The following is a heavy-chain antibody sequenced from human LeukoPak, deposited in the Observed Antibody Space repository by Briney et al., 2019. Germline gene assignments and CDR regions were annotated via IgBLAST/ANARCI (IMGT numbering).Heavy chain of an antibody. Sequence: SETLSLTCTVSGYSISSGYYWGWIRQPPGTGLEWIGSIYHSGSTYYDPSLKSRVTISVDTSKNQFSLKLSSVTAADTAVYYCAALDPQLASLDYWGQGNLVTVSS. J-gene: IGHJ4*02. CDR1: GYSISSGYY. D-gene: IGHD3-3*02. CDR3: AALDPQLASLDY. CDR2: IYHSGST. V-gene: IGHV4-38-2*02.